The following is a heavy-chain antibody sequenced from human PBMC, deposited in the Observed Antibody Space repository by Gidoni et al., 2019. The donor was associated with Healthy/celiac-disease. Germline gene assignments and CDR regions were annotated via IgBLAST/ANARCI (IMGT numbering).Heavy chain of an antibody. CDR1: GGTFSSYA. D-gene: IGHD2-15*01. Sequence: QVQPVQSGAEVKKPESSVKVSCKASGGTFSSYATSWVRQAPGQGLEWMGGIIPIFGTASYAQKFQGRVTITADESTSTAYMELSSLRSEDTAVYYCAREANNAGYCSGGSCYRYYYYGMDVWGQGTTVTVSS. J-gene: IGHJ6*02. CDR2: IIPIFGTA. CDR3: AREANNAGYCSGGSCYRYYYYGMDV. V-gene: IGHV1-69*01.